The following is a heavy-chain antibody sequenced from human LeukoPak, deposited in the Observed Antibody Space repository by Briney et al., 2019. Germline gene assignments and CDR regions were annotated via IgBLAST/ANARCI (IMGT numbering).Heavy chain of an antibody. Sequence: ASVKVSCKASGYTFTGYYMHWVRQAPGQGLEWMGWINPNSGGTNYAQKFQGWVTMTRDTSISTAYMELSRLRSDDTAVYYCARGGEIVVPAAIRLSDYWGQGTLVTVSS. CDR1: GYTFTGYY. V-gene: IGHV1-2*04. D-gene: IGHD2-2*02. CDR3: ARGGEIVVPAAIRLSDY. J-gene: IGHJ4*02. CDR2: INPNSGGT.